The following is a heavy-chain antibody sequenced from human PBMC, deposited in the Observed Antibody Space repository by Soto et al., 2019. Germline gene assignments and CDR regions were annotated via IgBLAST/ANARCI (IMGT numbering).Heavy chain of an antibody. CDR3: ARDLGGWPDF. Sequence: SVKVSCKASGGTFSNSGFSWVRQASGQGLEWMGGIMPIFRTPDYAQKFQGRVTITRDTSASTAYMELSSLRSEDTAVYYCARDLGGWPDFWGKGTLVTVPS. CDR2: IMPIFRTP. J-gene: IGHJ4*02. V-gene: IGHV1-69*05. CDR1: GGTFSNSG. D-gene: IGHD2-15*01.